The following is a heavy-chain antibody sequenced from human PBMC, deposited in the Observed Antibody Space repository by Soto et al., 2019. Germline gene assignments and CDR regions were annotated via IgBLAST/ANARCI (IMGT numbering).Heavy chain of an antibody. CDR3: AKALSQFFPFDY. CDR1: GFTFSNYP. J-gene: IGHJ4*02. CDR2: ISGGGTST. Sequence: XGSLTLSCAASGFTFSNYPRSGVRQAPGKGLEWVSAISGGGTSTYYSDSVKGRFSISRDNSKNTLYLQMNTLRAEDTAVYYCAKALSQFFPFDYWGQGTLVTVSS. D-gene: IGHD3-3*01. V-gene: IGHV3-23*01.